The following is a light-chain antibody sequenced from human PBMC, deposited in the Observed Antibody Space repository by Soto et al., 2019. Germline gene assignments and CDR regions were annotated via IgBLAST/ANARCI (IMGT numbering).Light chain of an antibody. Sequence: AIRMTQSPSSFSASTGDRVTSTCRASQGISSYLAWYQQKPGKAPKLLIYAASTLQSGVPSRFSGSGSGTDFTLTISCLQSEDFATYYCQQYYSYPFTFGQGTRREIK. CDR3: QQYYSYPFT. CDR1: QGISSY. CDR2: AAS. J-gene: IGKJ5*01. V-gene: IGKV1-8*01.